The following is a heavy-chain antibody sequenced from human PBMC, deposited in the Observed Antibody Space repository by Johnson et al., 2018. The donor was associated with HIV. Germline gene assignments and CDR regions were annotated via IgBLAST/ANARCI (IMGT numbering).Heavy chain of an antibody. CDR1: GFTFHDYA. Sequence: VQLVESGGGVVQPGRSLRLSCAASGFTFHDYAMSWVRQAPGKGLEWVSVIYSGGSRYYADSVKGRFTISRDNSKSTLYLQMNSLRAEDTAVYYCARHHITYYYTSGSPDAFDIWGQGTMVTVSS. D-gene: IGHD3-10*01. J-gene: IGHJ3*02. CDR3: ARHHITYYYTSGSPDAFDI. CDR2: IYSGGSR. V-gene: IGHV3-66*02.